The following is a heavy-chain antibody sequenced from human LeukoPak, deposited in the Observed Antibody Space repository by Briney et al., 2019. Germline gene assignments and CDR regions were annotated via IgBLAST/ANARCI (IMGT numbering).Heavy chain of an antibody. CDR2: ISGYNGYT. CDR1: GYTFTSYG. J-gene: IGHJ6*03. D-gene: IGHD1-1*01. Sequence: ASVKVSCKASGYTFTSYGINCVRQAPVQGLEWMGWISGYNGYTYYAQKLQGRVTMTTDTSTSTAYMELRSLRSGDTAVYYCARGAVNRYNWNDDNFYYYYMDVWGKGTTVTISS. V-gene: IGHV1-18*01. CDR3: ARGAVNRYNWNDDNFYYYYMDV.